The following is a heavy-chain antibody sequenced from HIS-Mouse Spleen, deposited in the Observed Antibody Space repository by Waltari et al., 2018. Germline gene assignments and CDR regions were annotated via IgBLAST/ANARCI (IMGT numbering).Heavy chain of an antibody. J-gene: IGHJ2*01. CDR2: IYYSGRT. V-gene: IGHV4-39*07. CDR3: AREIPYSSSWYDWYFDL. Sequence: QLQLQESGPGLVKPSETLSLTCTVSGGSISSSSYYWGWIRQPPGQGLEWVGRIYYSGRTYYNPSLKSRVTISVDTSKNQFSLKLSSVTAADTAVYYCAREIPYSSSWYDWYFDLWGRGTLVTVSS. CDR1: GGSISSSSYY. D-gene: IGHD6-13*01.